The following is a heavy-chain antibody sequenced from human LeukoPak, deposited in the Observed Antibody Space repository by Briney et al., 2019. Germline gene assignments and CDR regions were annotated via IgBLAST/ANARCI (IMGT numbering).Heavy chain of an antibody. CDR1: GGSISSGGYY. V-gene: IGHV4-30-2*01. D-gene: IGHD6-6*01. CDR3: ARGIAARPNDY. Sequence: SQTLSLTCTVSGGSISSGGYYWSWIRQPPGKGLEWIGYIYHSGSTYYNPSLKSRVTISVDRSKNQFSLKLSSVTAADTAVYYCARGIAARPNDYWGQGTLVTVSS. CDR2: IYHSGST. J-gene: IGHJ4*02.